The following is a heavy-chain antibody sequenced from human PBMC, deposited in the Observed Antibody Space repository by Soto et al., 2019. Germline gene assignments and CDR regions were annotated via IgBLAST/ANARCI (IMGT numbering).Heavy chain of an antibody. CDR3: ATITIFGVVPNYFDY. Sequence: QLQLQESGPGLVKPSETLSLTCAVSGGSISSSSFYWGWIRQPPGKGLEWIGSFYYSESTYYNPSLKDRVIISVDTSKNQFSLKLSSVTAADTAVYYCATITIFGVVPNYFDYWGQGTLVTVSS. CDR2: FYYSEST. CDR1: GGSISSSSFY. J-gene: IGHJ4*02. D-gene: IGHD3-3*01. V-gene: IGHV4-39*01.